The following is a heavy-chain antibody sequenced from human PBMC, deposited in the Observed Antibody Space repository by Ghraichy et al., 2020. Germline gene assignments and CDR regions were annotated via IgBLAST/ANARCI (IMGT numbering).Heavy chain of an antibody. CDR1: GFSLSTSGMG. D-gene: IGHD3-22*01. CDR2: IYWDDDK. J-gene: IGHJ5*02. V-gene: IGHV2-5*02. Sequence: SGPTLVKPTQTLTLTCTFSGFSLSTSGMGVGWIRQPPGKALEWLALIYWDDDKRYSPSLKSRLTITKDTSKNQVVLTMTNMDPVDTATYYCARRTYYYDSSGYYNWFDPWGQGTLVTVSS. CDR3: ARRTYYYDSSGYYNWFDP.